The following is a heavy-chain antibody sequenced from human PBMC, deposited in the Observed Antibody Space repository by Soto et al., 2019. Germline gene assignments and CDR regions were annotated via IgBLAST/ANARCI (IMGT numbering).Heavy chain of an antibody. CDR1: GFTFSSYA. Sequence: GGSLRLSCAASGFTFSSYAMSWVRQAPGKGLEWVSAISGSGGSTYYADSVKGRFTISRDNSKNTLYLQMNSLRAEDTAVYYCAKDQRITMIVVVPNAFDIWGQGTMVTVSS. J-gene: IGHJ3*02. V-gene: IGHV3-23*01. CDR3: AKDQRITMIVVVPNAFDI. D-gene: IGHD3-22*01. CDR2: ISGSGGST.